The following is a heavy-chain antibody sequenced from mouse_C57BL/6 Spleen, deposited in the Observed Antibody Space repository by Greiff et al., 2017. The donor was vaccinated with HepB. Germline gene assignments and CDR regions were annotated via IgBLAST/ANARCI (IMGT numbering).Heavy chain of an antibody. CDR3: AAAQATRPGLYYYAMDY. D-gene: IGHD3-2*02. V-gene: IGHV1-36*01. Sequence: EVQLQQSGPVLVKPGPSVKISCKASGFTFTDYYMHWVKQSHGKSLEWIGLVYPYNGGTSYNQKFKGKATLTVDTSSSTAYMELNSLTSEDSAVYYCAAAQATRPGLYYYAMDYWGQGTSVTVSS. CDR2: VYPYNGGT. CDR1: GFTFTDYY. J-gene: IGHJ4*01.